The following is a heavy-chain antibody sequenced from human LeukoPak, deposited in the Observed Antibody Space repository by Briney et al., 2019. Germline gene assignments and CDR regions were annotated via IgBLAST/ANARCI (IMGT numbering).Heavy chain of an antibody. D-gene: IGHD3-10*02. CDR2: ISSSGSTI. CDR1: GFTFSSYE. V-gene: IGHV3-48*03. CDR3: AELGITMIGGV. J-gene: IGHJ6*04. Sequence: PGGSLRLSCAASGFTFSSYEMNWDRQAPGKGLEWVSYISSSGSTIYYADSVKGRFTISRGNAKNSLYLQMNSLRAEDTAVYYWAELGITMIGGVWGKGTTVTISS.